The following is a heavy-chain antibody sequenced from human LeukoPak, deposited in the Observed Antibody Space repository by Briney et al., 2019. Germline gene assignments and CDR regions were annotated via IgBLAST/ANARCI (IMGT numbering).Heavy chain of an antibody. CDR2: IWYDGSNK. CDR3: ARELRFLEWYTPDY. Sequence: GGSLRLSYAASGFTFSSYGMHWVRQAPGKGLEWVAVIWYDGSNKYYADSVKGRFTISRDNSKNTLYLQMNSLRAEDTAVYYCARELRFLEWYTPDYWGQGTLVTVSS. J-gene: IGHJ4*02. D-gene: IGHD3-3*01. CDR1: GFTFSSYG. V-gene: IGHV3-33*01.